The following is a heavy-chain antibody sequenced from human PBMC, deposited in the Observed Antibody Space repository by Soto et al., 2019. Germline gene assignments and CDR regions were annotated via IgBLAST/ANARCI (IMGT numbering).Heavy chain of an antibody. V-gene: IGHV3-30-3*01. CDR1: GFTFSSYA. Sequence: GWYLSLSSAASGFTFSSYAMHWVRQARGTGLEWVAVISYEGSNKYYADSVKGRFTISRDNSKTTLYLKMNGVRTEDTRVYYCWRLVGGKATVLFDYWGQGPLVTVSA. CDR3: WRLVGGKATVLFDY. CDR2: ISYEGSNK. J-gene: IGHJ4*02. D-gene: IGHD4-4*01.